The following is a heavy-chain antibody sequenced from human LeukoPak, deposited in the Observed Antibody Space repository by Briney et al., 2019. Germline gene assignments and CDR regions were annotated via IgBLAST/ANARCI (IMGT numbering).Heavy chain of an antibody. V-gene: IGHV3-21*04. D-gene: IGHD2/OR15-2a*01. CDR3: ATPLLSRGPNPKNDY. J-gene: IGHJ4*02. CDR1: GFTFSSYS. CDR2: ISSSSSYI. Sequence: GGSLRLSCAASGFTFSSYSMNWVRQAPGEGLEWVSSISSSSSYIYYADSVKGRFTISRDNSKNTLYLQMNSLRAEDTAVYYCATPLLSRGPNPKNDYWGQGTLVTVSS.